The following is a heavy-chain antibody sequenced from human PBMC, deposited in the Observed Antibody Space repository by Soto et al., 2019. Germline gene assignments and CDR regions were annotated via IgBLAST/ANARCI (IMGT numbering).Heavy chain of an antibody. CDR2: ISAYNGNT. J-gene: IGHJ6*02. CDR1: GYTFISYS. V-gene: IGHV1-18*01. D-gene: IGHD2-21*01. Sequence: QIQLVQSGGEVKKPGASVKVSCKSSGYTFISYSITWVRQAPGQGLEWMGRISAYNGNTNYAQKLQGRVTMTTDTSTSTAYMELRSVRSDDTAVYYCARGAFCGGAPGCRDMDVWGQGTTVTVSS. CDR3: ARGAFCGGAPGCRDMDV.